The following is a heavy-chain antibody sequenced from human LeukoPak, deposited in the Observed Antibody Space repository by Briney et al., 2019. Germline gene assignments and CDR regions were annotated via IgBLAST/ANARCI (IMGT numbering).Heavy chain of an antibody. J-gene: IGHJ4*02. CDR1: GFTFSSYG. Sequence: GGSLRLSCAASGFTFSSYGMSWVRQAPGKGLEWVSAISGSGGSTYYADSVKGRFTISRDNSKNTLYLQMNSLRAEDKAVYYCAKARGYSYGYDYWGQGTLVTVSS. CDR2: ISGSGGST. D-gene: IGHD5-18*01. V-gene: IGHV3-23*01. CDR3: AKARGYSYGYDY.